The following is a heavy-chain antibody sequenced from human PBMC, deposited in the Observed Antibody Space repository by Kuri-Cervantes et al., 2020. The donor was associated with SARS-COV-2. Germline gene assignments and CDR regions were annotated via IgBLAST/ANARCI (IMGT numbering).Heavy chain of an antibody. CDR3: AKPLGYSGYDPPDY. D-gene: IGHD5-12*01. Sequence: ETLSLTCAASGFTFSSHAMIWVRQAPGKGLEWVSSISGSGGATYYADSAKGRFTISRDNSKNTLSLQMNSLRAEDTAVYYCAKPLGYSGYDPPDYWGQGTLVTVS. J-gene: IGHJ4*02. CDR1: GFTFSSHA. V-gene: IGHV3-23*01. CDR2: ISGSGGAT.